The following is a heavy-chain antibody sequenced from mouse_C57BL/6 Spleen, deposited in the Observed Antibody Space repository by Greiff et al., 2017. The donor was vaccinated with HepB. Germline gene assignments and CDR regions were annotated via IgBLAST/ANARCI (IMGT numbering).Heavy chain of an antibody. V-gene: IGHV5-4*01. D-gene: IGHD2-12*01. Sequence: EVQVVESGGGLVKPGGSLKLSCAASGFTFSSYAMSWVRQTPEKRLEWVATISDGGSYTYYPDNVKGRFTISRDNAKNNLYLQMNHLKSEDTAMYYCARDSVTGERSMDYWGQGTSVTVSS. CDR2: ISDGGSYT. CDR1: GFTFSSYA. J-gene: IGHJ4*01. CDR3: ARDSVTGERSMDY.